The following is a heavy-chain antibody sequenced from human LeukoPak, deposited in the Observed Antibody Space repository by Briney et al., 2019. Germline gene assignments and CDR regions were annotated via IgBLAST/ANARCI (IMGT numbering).Heavy chain of an antibody. CDR3: AKDIKGSYSGYDSGLDY. J-gene: IGHJ4*02. D-gene: IGHD5-12*01. CDR2: ISWNSGSM. CDR1: GFSFDDYA. V-gene: IGHV3-9*03. Sequence: GGSLRLSCAASGFSFDDYAMHWVRQAPGKGLEWVAGISWNSGSMDYVDSVKGRFTISRDNAKNSVYLQMNSLRAEDMAFYYCAKDIKGSYSGYDSGLDYWGQGTLVTVSS.